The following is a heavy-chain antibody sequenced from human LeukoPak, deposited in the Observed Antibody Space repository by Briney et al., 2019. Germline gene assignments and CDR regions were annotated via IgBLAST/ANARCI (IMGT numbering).Heavy chain of an antibody. CDR1: GFTFNIYA. J-gene: IGHJ4*02. V-gene: IGHV3-23*01. D-gene: IGHD3-3*01. CDR3: AKVTDLGVVFYYFDY. Sequence: GGSLRLSCAASGFTFNIYAMTWVRQAPGKRLEWVSGITGSGAGTYYADSVKGRFTISRDNSKNTLYLHMNSLRVEDTAVYYCAKVTDLGVVFYYFDYWGQGTLVTVSS. CDR2: ITGSGAGT.